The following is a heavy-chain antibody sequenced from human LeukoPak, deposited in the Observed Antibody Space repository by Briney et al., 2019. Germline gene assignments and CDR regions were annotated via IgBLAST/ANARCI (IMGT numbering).Heavy chain of an antibody. J-gene: IGHJ4*02. V-gene: IGHV1-2*02. D-gene: IGHD6-25*01. CDR2: INPNSGDT. CDR1: GYTFTGFF. CDR3: ATLLSNAAFDY. Sequence: ASAKVSCKASGYTFTGFFLHWVRQAPGQGFEWIGWINPNSGDTKYAQRFQGRVTMTRDTSISTAYIELSRLRSDDTAVYYCATLLSNAAFDYWGQATLVTVSS.